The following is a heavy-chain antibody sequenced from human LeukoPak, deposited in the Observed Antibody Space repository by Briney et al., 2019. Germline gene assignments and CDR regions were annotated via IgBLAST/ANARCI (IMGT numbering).Heavy chain of an antibody. CDR2: IHYTGRA. Sequence: PSETLSLTCTVSGGSISGSYWTWVRQPPGKGLEWIGQIHYTGRADYNPSLKSRITISVDTSKNQFSLKLSSVTAADTAVYYCARVDTAMVTEYYMDVWGKGTTVTVSS. CDR3: ARVDTAMVTEYYMDV. D-gene: IGHD5-18*01. V-gene: IGHV4-59*01. CDR1: GGSISGSY. J-gene: IGHJ6*03.